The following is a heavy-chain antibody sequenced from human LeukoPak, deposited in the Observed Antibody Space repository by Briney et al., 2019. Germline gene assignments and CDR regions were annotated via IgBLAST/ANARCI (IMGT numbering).Heavy chain of an antibody. V-gene: IGHV4-31*03. CDR3: ARDLGYCSSSSCRYFDY. CDR2: IYYSGST. D-gene: IGHD2-2*01. Sequence: SETLSLTCTVSGGSISSGGYYWSWIRQHPGKGLEWIGYIYYSGSTYYNPSLKSRVTISVDTSKNQFSLKLSSVTAADTAVYYCARDLGYCSSSSCRYFDYWGQGTLVTVSS. CDR1: GGSISSGGYY. J-gene: IGHJ4*02.